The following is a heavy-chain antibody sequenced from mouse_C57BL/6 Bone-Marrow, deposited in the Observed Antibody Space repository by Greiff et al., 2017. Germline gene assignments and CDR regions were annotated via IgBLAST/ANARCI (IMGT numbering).Heavy chain of an antibody. J-gene: IGHJ4*01. CDR1: GYTFTDYE. D-gene: IGHD2-3*01. CDR3: TRGSYDGYYAMDY. CDR2: IDPETGGT. Sequence: LQESGAELVRPGASVTLSCKASGYTFTDYEMHWVKQTPGHGLEWIGAIDPETGGTAYNQKFKGKAILTADKSSSTAYMELRSLTSEDSAVYYCTRGSYDGYYAMDYWGQGTSVTVSS. V-gene: IGHV1-15*01.